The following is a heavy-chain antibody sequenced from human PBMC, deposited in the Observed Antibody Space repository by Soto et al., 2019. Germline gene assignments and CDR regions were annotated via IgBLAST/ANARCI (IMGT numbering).Heavy chain of an antibody. J-gene: IGHJ5*02. Sequence: GGSLRLSCAASGFTFISYAMSCVRQAPGKGLEWVSAISGSGGSTYYADSVKGRFTISRDNSKNTLYLQMNSLRAEDTDVYYCAKDIVVVVAADYVSWGQGVLVTVFS. CDR1: GFTFISYA. CDR2: ISGSGGST. D-gene: IGHD2-15*01. V-gene: IGHV3-23*01. CDR3: AKDIVVVVAADYVS.